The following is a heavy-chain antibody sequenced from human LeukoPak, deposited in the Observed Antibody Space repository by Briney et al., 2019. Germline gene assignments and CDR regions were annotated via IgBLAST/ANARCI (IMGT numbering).Heavy chain of an antibody. CDR2: IYYSGTT. Sequence: ASETLSLTCTVSGGSISSYYWSWIRQPPGKGLEWIGYIYYSGTTNYNPSLKSRVTISLDTSKNQFSLKLSSVTASDTAVYYCARENSHSLFDLWGRGTLVTVST. D-gene: IGHD1-7*01. CDR1: GGSISSYY. CDR3: ARENSHSLFDL. J-gene: IGHJ2*01. V-gene: IGHV4-59*12.